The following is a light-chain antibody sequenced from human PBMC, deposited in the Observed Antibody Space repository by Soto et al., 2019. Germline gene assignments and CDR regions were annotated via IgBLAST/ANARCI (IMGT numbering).Light chain of an antibody. CDR1: QSISSY. CDR3: QQSYSNPWT. V-gene: IGKV1-39*01. CDR2: AAS. Sequence: DIQMTQSPSSLSASVGDRVTITCRASQSISSYLNWYQQKPGKAPKLLIYAASSLQSGVPSRFSGSGSGTDFTLTISSLQHEDFATYYCQQSYSNPWTFGQGTKVEIK. J-gene: IGKJ1*01.